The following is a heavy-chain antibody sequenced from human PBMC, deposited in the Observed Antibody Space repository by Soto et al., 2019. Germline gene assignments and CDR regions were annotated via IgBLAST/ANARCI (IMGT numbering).Heavy chain of an antibody. Sequence: ASVKFSCKASGYTFTGHYIHWLRQAPEQGPEWMGEIGPESGDTRYAQKFQGRVTMTRDTSITTVYMELKNLSPDDTAVYYCGRGRSGQIVVFYWGQGTPVTVSS. CDR1: GYTFTGHY. D-gene: IGHD1-26*01. J-gene: IGHJ4*02. CDR2: IGPESGDT. CDR3: GRGRSGQIVVFY. V-gene: IGHV1-2*02.